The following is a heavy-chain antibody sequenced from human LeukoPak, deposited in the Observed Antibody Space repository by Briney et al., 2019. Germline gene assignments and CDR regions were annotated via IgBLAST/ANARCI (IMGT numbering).Heavy chain of an antibody. D-gene: IGHD6-13*01. CDR3: ARDRNIAAAGTGY. Sequence: ASVKVSCKASGGTFSSYAISWVRQAPGQGLEWMGRIIPILGIANYAQEFQGRVTITADKSTSTAYMELSSLRSEDTAVYYCARDRNIAAAGTGYWGQGTLVTVSS. J-gene: IGHJ4*02. CDR2: IIPILGIA. V-gene: IGHV1-69*04. CDR1: GGTFSSYA.